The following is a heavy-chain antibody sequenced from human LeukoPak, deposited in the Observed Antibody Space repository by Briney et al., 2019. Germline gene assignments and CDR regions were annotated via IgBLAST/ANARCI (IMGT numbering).Heavy chain of an antibody. V-gene: IGHV3-30*18. D-gene: IGHD3-22*01. CDR2: VSYDGNKK. CDR3: AKLGFDSSGSHSLVDY. Sequence: GGSLRLSRAASGFTFSSYGMHWVRQAPGKGLEWVGFVSYDGNKKVYADFVKGRFSISRDNSKNTLYVQMNSLGAEDTALYYCAKLGFDSSGSHSLVDYWGQGTPVTVSP. J-gene: IGHJ4*02. CDR1: GFTFSSYG.